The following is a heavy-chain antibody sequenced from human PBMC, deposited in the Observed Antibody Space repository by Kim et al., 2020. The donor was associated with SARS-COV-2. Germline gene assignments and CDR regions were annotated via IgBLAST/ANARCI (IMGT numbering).Heavy chain of an antibody. V-gene: IGHV4-59*08. J-gene: IGHJ4*02. D-gene: IGHD3-3*01. CDR3: ARHGLGIFGVVITYFDY. Sequence: PESRVTISVDQSKTQFSLKLSSVTAADTAVYYCARHGLGIFGVVITYFDYWGQGTLVTVSS.